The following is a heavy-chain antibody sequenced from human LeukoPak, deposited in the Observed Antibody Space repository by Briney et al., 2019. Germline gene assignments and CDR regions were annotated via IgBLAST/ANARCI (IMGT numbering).Heavy chain of an antibody. CDR3: ARGFYLGRIAVAGIFDY. CDR2: INWSGDST. V-gene: IGHV3-20*04. Sequence: GGSLRLSCAASGFNFDDYGMSWVRQAPGKGLEWVSGINWSGDSTGYADSVKGRFTISRDNAKNSLYLQMKSLRAGDTALYYCARGFYLGRIAVAGIFDYWGQGTPVTVSS. CDR1: GFNFDDYG. J-gene: IGHJ4*02. D-gene: IGHD6-19*01.